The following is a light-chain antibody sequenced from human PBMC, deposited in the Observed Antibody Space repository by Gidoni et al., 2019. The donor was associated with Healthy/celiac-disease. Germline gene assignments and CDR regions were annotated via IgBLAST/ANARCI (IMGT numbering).Light chain of an antibody. V-gene: IGKV1-39*01. CDR3: QQSYSTPYI. Sequence: DTKITQFPSSLSASLGDRVTLTCRASQSISSYLKWYQQKPGKAPKLLIYAASSVPSGIPPRFSGSGSGTDFTLTISSLQPEDFAIYYCQQSYSTPYIFGQGTKLEIK. CDR1: QSISSY. CDR2: AAS. J-gene: IGKJ2*01.